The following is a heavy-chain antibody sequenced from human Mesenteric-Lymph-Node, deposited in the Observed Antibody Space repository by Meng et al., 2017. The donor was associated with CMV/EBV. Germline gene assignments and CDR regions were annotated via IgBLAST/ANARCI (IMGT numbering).Heavy chain of an antibody. CDR2: IKEDGSEK. CDR1: GFTFSGYW. V-gene: IGHV3-7*01. CDR3: ARGRECNPTSCYPISDDFDY. J-gene: IGHJ4*02. D-gene: IGHD2-2*01. Sequence: GGSLRLSCAASGFTFSGYWMSWVRQAPGKGLEWVATIKEDGSEKYYLGSVRGRLTISRDNAKSSLLLQMNSLRGEDTALYYCARGRECNPTSCYPISDDFDYWGRGTLVTVSS.